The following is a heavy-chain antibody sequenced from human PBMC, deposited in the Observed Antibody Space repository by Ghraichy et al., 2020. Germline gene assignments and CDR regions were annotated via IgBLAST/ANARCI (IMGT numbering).Heavy chain of an antibody. J-gene: IGHJ4*02. D-gene: IGHD3-22*01. Sequence: SETLSLTCTVSGGSISSSSYYWGWIRQPPGKGLEWIGSIYYSGSTYYNPSLKSRVTISVDTSKNQFSLKLSSVTAADPAVYYCASYGSYYETIRPTSSFPRFDYWGQGTLVTVSS. CDR1: GGSISSSSYY. CDR2: IYYSGST. CDR3: ASYGSYYETIRPTSSFPRFDY. V-gene: IGHV4-39*01.